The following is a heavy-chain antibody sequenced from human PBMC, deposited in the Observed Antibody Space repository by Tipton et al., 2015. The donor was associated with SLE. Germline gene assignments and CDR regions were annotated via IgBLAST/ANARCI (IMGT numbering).Heavy chain of an antibody. D-gene: IGHD6-13*01. CDR2: IYHSGSP. V-gene: IGHV4-38-2*01. CDR3: ARDGWGSSCPKCGWFDP. CDR1: GYSIRSGYY. J-gene: IGHJ5*02. Sequence: TLSLTCDVSGYSIRSGYYWGWIRQPPGKGLEWIGSIYHSGSPYYNPSLKSRVTISVDTSKNHFSPKLSSVTAADTAVYYCARDGWGSSCPKCGWFDPWGQGILVTVSS.